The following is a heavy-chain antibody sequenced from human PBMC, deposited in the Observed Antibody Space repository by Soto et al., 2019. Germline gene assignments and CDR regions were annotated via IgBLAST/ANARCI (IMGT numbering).Heavy chain of an antibody. CDR3: ARDDNGDNGRAFDP. D-gene: IGHD4-17*01. Sequence: SETLSLTCTVSGGSISNYYLILIRQPAGKGLEWIGRIYTSGNTNYNPSLKGRAPMSVDMSKNQFSLKLSSVDAADTAVYYCARDDNGDNGRAFDPWGQGTLVTVSS. CDR2: IYTSGNT. J-gene: IGHJ5*02. V-gene: IGHV4-4*07. CDR1: GGSISNYY.